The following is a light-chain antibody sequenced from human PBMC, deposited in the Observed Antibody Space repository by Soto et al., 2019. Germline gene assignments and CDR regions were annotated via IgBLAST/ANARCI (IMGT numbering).Light chain of an antibody. Sequence: QSVLTQPASVPGSPGQSITISCTRTSSDVGSFTFVSWYQHHPGKAPKVIIYEVNKRPSGVSDRFSGSKSGNTASLTISGLQAEDEADYYCCSDAGRSTYVFGTGTKVTVL. V-gene: IGLV2-23*02. CDR3: CSDAGRSTYV. J-gene: IGLJ1*01. CDR2: EVN. CDR1: SSDVGSFTF.